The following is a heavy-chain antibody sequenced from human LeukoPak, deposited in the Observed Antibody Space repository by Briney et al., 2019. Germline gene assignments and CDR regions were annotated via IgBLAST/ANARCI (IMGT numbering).Heavy chain of an antibody. CDR3: TRDSYYYDSSGYYYQWFDP. J-gene: IGHJ5*02. CDR1: GFTFSIHA. CDR2: IRSKAYGGTT. D-gene: IGHD3-22*01. V-gene: IGHV3-49*04. Sequence: GGSLRLSCAASGFTFSIHAMSWVRQAPGKGLEWVGFIRSKAYGGTTEYAASVKGIFTISRDDSKTLAYLQMNSLKTEDTAVYYCTRDSYYYDSSGYYYQWFDPWGQGTLVTVSS.